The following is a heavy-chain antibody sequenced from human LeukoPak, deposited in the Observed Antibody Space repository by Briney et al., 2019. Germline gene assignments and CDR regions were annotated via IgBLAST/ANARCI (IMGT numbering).Heavy chain of an antibody. CDR3: ARDGSSGSNPIPLDY. V-gene: IGHV3-7*01. CDR2: IKQDGNQK. Sequence: GGSLRLSCGAWGFTLSSYWMRWGRQAPGKGLEWVANIKQDGNQKYYVDSLNGRFTISRDNAKNPLYLQMNSLRAEDTAVYYCARDGSSGSNPIPLDYWGQGTLVTVSS. D-gene: IGHD3-22*01. J-gene: IGHJ4*02. CDR1: GFTLSSYW.